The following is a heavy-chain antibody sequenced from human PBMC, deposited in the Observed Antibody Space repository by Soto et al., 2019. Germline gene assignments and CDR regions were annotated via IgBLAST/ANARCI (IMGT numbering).Heavy chain of an antibody. CDR3: ARGGSSSKECFQH. CDR1: GFTFGDYG. J-gene: IGHJ1*01. CDR2: INWNGGST. D-gene: IGHD6-6*01. V-gene: IGHV3-20*04. Sequence: GGSLRLSCAASGFTFGDYGMSWVRQAPGKGLEWVSGINWNGGSTGYADSVKGRFTISRDNAKNSLYLQMNRLRAEDKALYYCARGGSSSKECFQHWGQGTLVTVSS.